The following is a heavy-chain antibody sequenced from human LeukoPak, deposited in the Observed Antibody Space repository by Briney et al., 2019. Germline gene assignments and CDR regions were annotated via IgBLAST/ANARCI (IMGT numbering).Heavy chain of an antibody. CDR1: GFTFSSYE. V-gene: IGHV3-48*03. J-gene: IGHJ3*02. Sequence: PGGSLRLSCAASGFTFSSYEMNWVRQAPGKGLEWVSYISSSGTTIYYTDSLKGRFTISRDNAKNSLYLQMNSLRAEDTAVHCCARAPYYYDSSGYYRMNAFDIWGQGTMVTVSS. CDR2: ISSSGTTI. CDR3: ARAPYYYDSSGYYRMNAFDI. D-gene: IGHD3-22*01.